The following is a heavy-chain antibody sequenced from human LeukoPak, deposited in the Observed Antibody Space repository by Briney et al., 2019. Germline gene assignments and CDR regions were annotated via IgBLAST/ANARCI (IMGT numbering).Heavy chain of an antibody. CDR2: IKQDGTEK. Sequence: QTGGSLRLSCAASGFTFTKNWMTWVRQAPGKGLEWVANIKQDGTEKYYVDSVKGRFTISRDNAKNSVYLQMNSLRAEDTAVYYCAKDGVPITGTTIYFQHWGQGTLVTVSS. J-gene: IGHJ1*01. CDR3: AKDGVPITGTTIYFQH. D-gene: IGHD1-7*01. V-gene: IGHV3-7*01. CDR1: GFTFTKNW.